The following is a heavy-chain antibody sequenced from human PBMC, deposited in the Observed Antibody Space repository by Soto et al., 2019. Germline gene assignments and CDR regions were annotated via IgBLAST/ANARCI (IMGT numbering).Heavy chain of an antibody. D-gene: IGHD1-20*01. CDR2: IHYSGSA. V-gene: IGHV4-59*01. CDR3: ATMNQLAPKWNHFDI. J-gene: IGHJ3*02. Sequence: SETLSLTCPISGGSSNSYFWNCIRQPPGKGLQWIGYIHYSGSANYNPSLKTRVNMSVDTSKTQFSLSLTSVTAADTAVYYCATMNQLAPKWNHFDIWGQGTMVTVSS. CDR1: GGSSNSYF.